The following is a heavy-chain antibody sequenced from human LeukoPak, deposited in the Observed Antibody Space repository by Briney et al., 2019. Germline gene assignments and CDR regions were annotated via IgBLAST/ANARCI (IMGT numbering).Heavy chain of an antibody. V-gene: IGHV3-30*18. J-gene: IGHJ4*02. CDR3: AKDSTLAAYDSGY. D-gene: IGHD3-3*01. CDR1: GFTFSSYG. Sequence: PGRSLRLSCAASGFTFSSYGMHWVRQAPGKGLEWVAVISYDGSNKYYADSVKGRFTISRDNSKNTLYLQMNSLRAEDTAVYYCAKDSTLAAYDSGYWGQGTLVTVSS. CDR2: ISYDGSNK.